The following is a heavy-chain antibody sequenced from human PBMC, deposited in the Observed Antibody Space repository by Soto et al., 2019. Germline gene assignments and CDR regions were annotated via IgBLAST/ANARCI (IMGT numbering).Heavy chain of an antibody. J-gene: IGHJ6*02. Sequence: ASVKVSCKASGGTFSSYAISWVRQAPGQGLEWMGGIIPIFGTANYAQKFQGRVTITADESTSTAYMELSSLRSEDTAVYYCARVLRFLEWLLPHEAAKYYYGMDVWGEGTTVTV. V-gene: IGHV1-69*13. D-gene: IGHD3-3*01. CDR1: GGTFSSYA. CDR3: ARVLRFLEWLLPHEAAKYYYGMDV. CDR2: IIPIFGTA.